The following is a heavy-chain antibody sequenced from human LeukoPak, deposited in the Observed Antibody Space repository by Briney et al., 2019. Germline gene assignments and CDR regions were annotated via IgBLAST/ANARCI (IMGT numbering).Heavy chain of an antibody. CDR2: ISAYNGNT. CDR3: ARVNGGYSPDIDY. J-gene: IGHJ4*02. CDR1: GYTFTNYG. V-gene: IGHV1-18*01. D-gene: IGHD2-8*01. Sequence: GASVKVSCKASGYTFTNYGISWVRQAPGQGLEWMGWISAYNGNTNYAQRLQGRVTMTTDTSTSTAYMELRSLRSDDTAVYYCARVNGGYSPDIDYWAREPWSPSPQ.